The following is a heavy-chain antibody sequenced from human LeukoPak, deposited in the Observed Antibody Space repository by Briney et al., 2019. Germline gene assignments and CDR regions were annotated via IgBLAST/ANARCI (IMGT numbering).Heavy chain of an antibody. CDR1: GYIFTNFG. Sequence: ASVKVSCKASGYIFTNFGISWVRQARGQGLEWMGWISGYNGNTKYVQKFQGRVTMTTDTSTSTAYMELRSLRSDDTAVYYCAREIAAAGTPYYYYYYYMDVWGKGTTVTVSS. V-gene: IGHV1-18*01. D-gene: IGHD6-13*01. J-gene: IGHJ6*03. CDR3: AREIAAAGTPYYYYYYYMDV. CDR2: ISGYNGNT.